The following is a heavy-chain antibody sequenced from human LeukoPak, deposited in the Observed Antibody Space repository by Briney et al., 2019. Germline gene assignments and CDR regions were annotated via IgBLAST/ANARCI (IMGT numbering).Heavy chain of an antibody. CDR2: INSDGSIT. V-gene: IGHV3-74*01. Sequence: GGSLRLSCAASGFTFSSYWMHWVRQAPGKGLVWVSRINSDGSITSHADSVKGRFTISRDNAKNTLYLQMNSLRAEDTAVYYCARVPTYYDILTGYYFDYWGQGTLVTVSS. J-gene: IGHJ4*02. CDR1: GFTFSSYW. D-gene: IGHD3-9*01. CDR3: ARVPTYYDILTGYYFDY.